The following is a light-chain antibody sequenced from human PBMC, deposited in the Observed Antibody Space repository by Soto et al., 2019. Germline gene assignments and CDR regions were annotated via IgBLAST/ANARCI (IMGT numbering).Light chain of an antibody. CDR1: ESVTNY. J-gene: IGKJ1*01. V-gene: IGKV3-11*01. Sequence: ILLTQSPATLSLSPGERGTLSCRASESVTNYLAWYQQKPGQAPRLLVYDASNMDTGIPARFSGGGSGTDFTLTISNLEPEDFAVYYCQQYHSSPRTFGQGTKVDIK. CDR2: DAS. CDR3: QQYHSSPRT.